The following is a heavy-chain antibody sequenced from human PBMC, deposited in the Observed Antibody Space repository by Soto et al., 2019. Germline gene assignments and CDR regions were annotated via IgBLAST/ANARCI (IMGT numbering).Heavy chain of an antibody. CDR3: ARVPLRYSSSHNFDS. CDR2: IYNNETF. J-gene: IGHJ4*02. CDR1: GASVSSGSFY. V-gene: IGHV4-61*01. D-gene: IGHD6-19*01. Sequence: SETLSLTCSVSGASVSSGSFYWSWIRQPPGKGLEWIGFIYNNETFNYNPSLKSRVTLSVDTSKHQFSLKLSSVTAADTAVYYCARVPLRYSSSHNFDSWGQGALVTVSS.